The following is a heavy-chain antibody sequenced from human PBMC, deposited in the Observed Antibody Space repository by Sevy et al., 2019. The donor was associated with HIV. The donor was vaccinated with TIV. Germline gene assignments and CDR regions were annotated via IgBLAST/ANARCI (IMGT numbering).Heavy chain of an antibody. D-gene: IGHD3-9*01. Sequence: GGSLRLSCTASGFTFSSYVISWVRQAPGKGLEWVSTISASGGSTYYADSVKGRFTISRDNSKKNVYLDMNSLRAEDTAMFYCAKEETTGYIWGQGTLVTVSS. V-gene: IGHV3-23*01. CDR2: ISASGGST. CDR1: GFTFSSYV. J-gene: IGHJ4*02. CDR3: AKEETTGYI.